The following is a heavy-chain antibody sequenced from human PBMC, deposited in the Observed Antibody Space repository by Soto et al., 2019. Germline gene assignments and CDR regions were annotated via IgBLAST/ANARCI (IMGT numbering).Heavy chain of an antibody. J-gene: IGHJ4*02. CDR3: VKDMYEGSSGGSLDY. D-gene: IGHD2-15*01. Sequence: EVQLVESGGGLVQPGRSLRLSCAASGFTFYDFAMHWVRQAPGKGQEWVSRISGTRNIIDYADSVKGRFIISRDNAKNSLYLQMNSLRPEDTAFYYCVKDMYEGSSGGSLDYWGQGTLVTVSS. CDR2: ISGTRNII. CDR1: GFTFYDFA. V-gene: IGHV3-9*01.